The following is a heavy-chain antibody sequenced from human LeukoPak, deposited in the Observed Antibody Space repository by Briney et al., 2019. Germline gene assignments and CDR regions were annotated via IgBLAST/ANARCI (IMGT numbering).Heavy chain of an antibody. V-gene: IGHV3-21*01. Sequence: PGGSLRLSCAVSGFTVSSYSMNWVRQAPGKGLEWVSSISSSSSYIYYADSVKGRFTISRDNAKNSLYLQMNSLRAEDTAVYYCARDKGASRYYDFWSGYSPYFDYWGQGTLVTVSS. CDR1: GFTVSSYS. CDR2: ISSSSSYI. CDR3: ARDKGASRYYDFWSGYSPYFDY. J-gene: IGHJ4*02. D-gene: IGHD3-3*01.